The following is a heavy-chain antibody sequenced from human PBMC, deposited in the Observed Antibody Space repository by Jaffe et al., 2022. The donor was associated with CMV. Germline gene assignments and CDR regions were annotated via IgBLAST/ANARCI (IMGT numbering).Heavy chain of an antibody. J-gene: IGHJ4*02. CDR2: IYYTGST. CDR3: VADFWSGYPFFDY. D-gene: IGHD3-3*01. Sequence: QLHLQESGPGLVKPSETLSLTCSVSGGSISDYSHYWGWIRQPPGKGLEYIGGIYYTGSTYDNPSLKSRVTISVDTSKSHFSLKLSSVTAEDTAVYYCVADFWSGYPFFDYWGQGILVTVSS. CDR1: GGSISDYSHY. V-gene: IGHV4-39*02.